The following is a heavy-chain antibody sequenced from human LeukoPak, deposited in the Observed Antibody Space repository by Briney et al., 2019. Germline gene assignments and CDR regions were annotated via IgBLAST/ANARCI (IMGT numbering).Heavy chain of an antibody. CDR1: GYSFTSYW. D-gene: IGHD3-10*01. V-gene: IGHV5-51*01. J-gene: IGHJ4*02. Sequence: GESLKISCKGSGYSFTSYWIGWVRQMPGKGLEWMGIIYPGDSDTRYSSSFQGQVTISADRSISTAYLQWSSLKASDTAMYYCARPANYYADRPFDYWGQGTLVTVSS. CDR2: IYPGDSDT. CDR3: ARPANYYADRPFDY.